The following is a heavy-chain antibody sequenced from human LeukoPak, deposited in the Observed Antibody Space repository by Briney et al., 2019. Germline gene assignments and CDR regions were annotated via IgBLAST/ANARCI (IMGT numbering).Heavy chain of an antibody. CDR1: GSTFSASA. V-gene: IGHV3-73*01. Sequence: PGGSLRLSCAASGSTFSASAMHWVRQASGKGLEWVGRLRGKANSYATAYAASVKGRFSISRDDSKNTAYLQMNSLKTEDTAVYYCTTEPLIAVAGMYWGQGTLVTVSS. D-gene: IGHD6-19*01. CDR2: LRGKANSYAT. J-gene: IGHJ4*02. CDR3: TTEPLIAVAGMY.